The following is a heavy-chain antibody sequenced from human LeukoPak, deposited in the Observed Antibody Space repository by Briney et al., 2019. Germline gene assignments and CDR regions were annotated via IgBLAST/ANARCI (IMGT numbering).Heavy chain of an antibody. Sequence: GGSLRLSCAASGFTFSNSAMSWVRQAPGKGLEWVSTINSSGGSTYFADSVKGRFTIYRDNSKHTLYLQMNSLRAEDTAVYYTVAGIGAFDIWGQGTMVTVSS. CDR2: INSSGGST. CDR3: VAGIGAFDI. V-gene: IGHV3-23*01. CDR1: GFTFSNSA. J-gene: IGHJ3*02. D-gene: IGHD6-19*01.